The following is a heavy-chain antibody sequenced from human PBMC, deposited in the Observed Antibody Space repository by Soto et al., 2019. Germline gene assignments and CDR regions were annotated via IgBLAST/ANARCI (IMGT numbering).Heavy chain of an antibody. Sequence: SETLSLTCTVSGGSISSGGYYWSWIRQHPGKGLEWIGYIYYSGSTYYNPSLKSRVTISVDTSKNQFSLKLSSVTAADTAVYYCARWWYATSAEYYFDYWGQGTLVTVSS. CDR1: GGSISSGGYY. CDR3: ARWWYATSAEYYFDY. CDR2: IYYSGST. V-gene: IGHV4-31*03. D-gene: IGHD2-15*01. J-gene: IGHJ4*02.